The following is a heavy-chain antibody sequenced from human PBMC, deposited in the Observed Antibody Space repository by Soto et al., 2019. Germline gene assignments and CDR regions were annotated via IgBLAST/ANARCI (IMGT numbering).Heavy chain of an antibody. CDR2: IHYSGTT. V-gene: IGHV4-59*01. Sequence: ETLSLTCTVSGGSMRNYFWTWIRQPPGKGLEWIGYIHYSGTTSFFPSYNPSLRSRVTISEGTSKNQFSLKLLSVTTADTAVYFCAAGEASSRNLAPYYLDFWGQGTLVTVSS. CDR3: AAGEASSRNLAPYYLDF. D-gene: IGHD6-13*01. J-gene: IGHJ4*02. CDR1: GGSMRNYF.